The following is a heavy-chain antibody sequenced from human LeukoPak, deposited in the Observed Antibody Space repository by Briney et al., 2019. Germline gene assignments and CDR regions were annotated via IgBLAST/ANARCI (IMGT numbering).Heavy chain of an antibody. J-gene: IGHJ4*02. D-gene: IGHD2-21*01. CDR1: GLTFRSNA. CDR2: ISGSGDNT. CDR3: AKEILWWL. V-gene: IGHV3-23*01. Sequence: RGSLRLSCAASGLTFRSNAMSWVRQAPGKGLEWVSAISGSGDNTYYADSVKGRFTISRDNSKNTLYLQMNSLRAEDTAVYYCAKEILWWLWGQGTLVTVSS.